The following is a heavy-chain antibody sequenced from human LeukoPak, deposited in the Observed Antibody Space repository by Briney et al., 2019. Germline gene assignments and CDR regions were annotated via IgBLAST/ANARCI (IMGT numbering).Heavy chain of an antibody. D-gene: IGHD2-15*01. CDR3: ARTPCSGGSCYSRLYFDY. J-gene: IGHJ4*02. CDR2: IYTSGST. Sequence: SQTLSLTXTVSGGSISSGSYYWSWIRQPAGKGLEWIGRIYTSGSTNYNPSLKSRVTISVDTSKNQFSLKLSSVTAADTAVYYCARTPCSGGSCYSRLYFDYWGQGTLVTVSS. CDR1: GGSISSGSYY. V-gene: IGHV4-61*02.